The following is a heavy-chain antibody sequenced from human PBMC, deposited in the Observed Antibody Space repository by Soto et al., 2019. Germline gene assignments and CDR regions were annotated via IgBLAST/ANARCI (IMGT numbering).Heavy chain of an antibody. CDR1: GFTVAESA. Sequence: EVQWVESGGGLVQPGGSLRLSCAASGFTVAESAMHWVRQAPGQGLEWVSGISWNSRSIDYADSVKGRFTISRDNAKNSLFLQMNSLRPEDTGLYYCTKGYYGSGSSYFDYWSRGALVTVSS. CDR3: TKGYYGSGSSYFDY. D-gene: IGHD3-10*01. V-gene: IGHV3-9*01. CDR2: ISWNSRSI. J-gene: IGHJ4*02.